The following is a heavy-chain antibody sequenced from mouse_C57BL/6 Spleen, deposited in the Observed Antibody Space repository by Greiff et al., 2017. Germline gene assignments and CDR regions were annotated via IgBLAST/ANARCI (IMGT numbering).Heavy chain of an antibody. CDR2: ISYDGSN. J-gene: IGHJ3*01. Sequence: EESGPGLVKPSQSLSLTCSVTGYSITSGYYWNWIRQFPGNKLEWMGYISYDGSNNYNPSLKNRISITRDTSKNQFFLKLNSVTTEDTATYYCAREDDYDGAWFAYWGQGTLVTVSA. CDR1: GYSITSGYY. CDR3: AREDDYDGAWFAY. V-gene: IGHV3-6*01. D-gene: IGHD2-4*01.